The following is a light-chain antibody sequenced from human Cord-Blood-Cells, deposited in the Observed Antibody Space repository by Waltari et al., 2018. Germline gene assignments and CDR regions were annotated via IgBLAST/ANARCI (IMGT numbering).Light chain of an antibody. CDR3: CSYAGSYV. V-gene: IGLV2-11*01. Sequence: HSALTQPRPVSGSPGPSATTSCTGTRSDVGAYNHVSWYQQHPGKAPKLMIYDVSKRPSGVPDRFSGSKSGNTASLTISGLQAEDEADYYCCSYAGSYVFGTGTKVTVL. CDR2: DVS. J-gene: IGLJ1*01. CDR1: RSDVGAYNH.